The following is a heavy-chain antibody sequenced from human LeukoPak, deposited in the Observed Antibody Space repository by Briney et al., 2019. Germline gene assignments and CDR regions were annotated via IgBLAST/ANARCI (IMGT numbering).Heavy chain of an antibody. D-gene: IGHD6-19*01. J-gene: IGHJ4*02. CDR2: IIPIFGTA. CDR1: GGTFSCYA. CDR3: ARDLSDSSVWFLDY. V-gene: IGHV1-69*15. Sequence: GSSVKVSCKASGGTFSCYAISWVRQAPGQGLEWMGRIIPIFGTANYAQKFQGRVTITADESTSTAYMELSSLRSEDTAVYYCARDLSDSSVWFLDYWGQGTLVTVSS.